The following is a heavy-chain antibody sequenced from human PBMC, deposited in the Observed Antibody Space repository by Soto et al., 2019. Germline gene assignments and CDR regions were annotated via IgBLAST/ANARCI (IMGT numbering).Heavy chain of an antibody. CDR3: AGTDYYDSSGYEFDY. CDR2: IYYSGST. CDR1: GGSISSGGYY. Sequence: SETLSLTCTVSGGSISSGGYYWSWIRQHPGKGLEWIGYIYYSGSTYYNPSLKSRVTISVDTSKNQFSLKLSSVTAADTAVYYCAGTDYYDSSGYEFDYWGQGTPVTVSS. D-gene: IGHD3-22*01. J-gene: IGHJ4*02. V-gene: IGHV4-31*03.